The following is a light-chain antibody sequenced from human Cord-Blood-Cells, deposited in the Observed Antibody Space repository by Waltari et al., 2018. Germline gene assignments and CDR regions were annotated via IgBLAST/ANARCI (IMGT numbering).Light chain of an antibody. CDR3: QQYGSSPLT. J-gene: IGKJ4*01. CDR2: GAS. V-gene: IGKV3-20*01. Sequence: EIVLTRAPATLSSSPGERATLSCRASQSVRSSYLAWYQQKPGQAPRLLIYGASSRATGIPDRFSGSGSGTDFTLTISRLEPEDFAVYYCQQYGSSPLTFGGGTKVEIK. CDR1: QSVRSSY.